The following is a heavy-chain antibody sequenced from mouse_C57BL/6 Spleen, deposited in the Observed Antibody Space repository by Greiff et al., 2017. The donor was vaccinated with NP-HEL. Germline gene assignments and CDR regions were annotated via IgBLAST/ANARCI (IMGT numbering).Heavy chain of an antibody. CDR3: ARGIYGSSHWYFDV. CDR1: GYSFTGYY. Sequence: DVQLQQSGPELVKPGASVKISCKASGYSFTGYYMNWVKQSPEKSLEWIGEINPSTGGTTYNQKFKAKATLTVDKSSSTAYMQLKSLTSEDSAVYYCARGIYGSSHWYFDVWGTGTTVTVSS. D-gene: IGHD1-1*01. J-gene: IGHJ1*03. CDR2: INPSTGGT. V-gene: IGHV1-42*01.